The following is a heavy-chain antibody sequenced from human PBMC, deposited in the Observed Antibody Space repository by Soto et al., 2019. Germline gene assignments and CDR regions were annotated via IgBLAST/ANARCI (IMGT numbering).Heavy chain of an antibody. Sequence: SETLSLTCYVSGGSISSTNWWTWVRQPPGKGLEWIGEIYHTGNTNYNPSVRSRVTISVDKSNNEFSLNLRAVTAADTAVYYCARDDYDNTRRIDYWGQGTLVTVSS. D-gene: IGHD4-17*01. V-gene: IGHV4-4*02. CDR1: GGSISSTNW. CDR2: IYHTGNT. J-gene: IGHJ4*02. CDR3: ARDDYDNTRRIDY.